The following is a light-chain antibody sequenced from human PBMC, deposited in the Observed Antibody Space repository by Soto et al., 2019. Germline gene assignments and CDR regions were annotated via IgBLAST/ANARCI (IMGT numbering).Light chain of an antibody. CDR3: QQYNDYSN. J-gene: IGKJ2*01. Sequence: DIQITQSPSTLSASVGDRVTITCRASQSISTWLAWYQQKPGKAPKLLISDASHLESGVPSRFTGSGSGTEFTLTNSSLQPDDSATFYCQQYNDYSNFGQGTKLEI. CDR1: QSISTW. V-gene: IGKV1-5*01. CDR2: DAS.